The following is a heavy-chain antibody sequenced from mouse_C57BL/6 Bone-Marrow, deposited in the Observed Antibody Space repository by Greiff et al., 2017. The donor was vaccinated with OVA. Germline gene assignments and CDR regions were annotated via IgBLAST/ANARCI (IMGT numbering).Heavy chain of an antibody. V-gene: IGHV2-2*01. Sequence: VKLQESGPGLVQPSQSLSITCTVSGFSLTSYGVHWVRQSPGKGLEWLGVIWSGGSTDYNAAFISSLSISKDNTKSQVFFKMNSLQADDTAIDYCATYYYGSSPHWYFDVWGTGTTVTVSS. D-gene: IGHD1-1*01. CDR2: IWSGGST. CDR3: ATYYYGSSPHWYFDV. CDR1: GFSLTSYG. J-gene: IGHJ1*03.